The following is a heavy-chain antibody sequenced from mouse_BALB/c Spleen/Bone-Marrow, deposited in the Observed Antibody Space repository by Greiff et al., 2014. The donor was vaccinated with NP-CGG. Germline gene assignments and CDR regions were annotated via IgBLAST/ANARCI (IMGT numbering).Heavy chain of an antibody. CDR3: ARNYYYFDY. D-gene: IGHD1-1*02. CDR2: IDTSDSYT. CDR1: GYTFTDYW. Sequence: VQGVESGAELVMPGASENMSCKASGYTFTDYWMHWVKQRPGQGLEWIGAIDTSDSYTTYNQKFKGKATLTVDESSNTAYMQLSSLTSEDSAVYYCARNYYYFDYWGQGTTLTVSS. J-gene: IGHJ2*01. V-gene: IGHV1-69*01.